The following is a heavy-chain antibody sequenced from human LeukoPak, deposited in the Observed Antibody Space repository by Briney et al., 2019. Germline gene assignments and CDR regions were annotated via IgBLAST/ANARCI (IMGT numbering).Heavy chain of an antibody. V-gene: IGHV3-30*18. D-gene: IGHD3-16*02. CDR2: ISYDGSDK. CDR3: AKDGGRYRFDY. Sequence: GGSLRLSCAASGFTFSSYGMHWVRQAPGKGLEWVAVISYDGSDKYYADSVKGRFTISRDKSENTLYLQMNSLRAEDTAVYFCAKDGGRYRFDYWGQGTLVTVSS. CDR1: GFTFSSYG. J-gene: IGHJ4*02.